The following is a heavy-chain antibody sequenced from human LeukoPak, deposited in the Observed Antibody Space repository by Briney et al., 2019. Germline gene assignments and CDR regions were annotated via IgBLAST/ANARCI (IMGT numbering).Heavy chain of an antibody. CDR2: ISYDGSNK. CDR3: AHFGVASIGKNWFDP. V-gene: IGHV3-30*03. D-gene: IGHD3-3*01. Sequence: GRSLRLSCAASGFTFSSYGMHWVRQAPGKGLEWVAVISYDGSNKYYADSVKGRFTISRDNSKNTLYLQMNSLRAEDTAVYYCAHFGVASIGKNWFDPWGQGTLVTVSS. CDR1: GFTFSSYG. J-gene: IGHJ5*02.